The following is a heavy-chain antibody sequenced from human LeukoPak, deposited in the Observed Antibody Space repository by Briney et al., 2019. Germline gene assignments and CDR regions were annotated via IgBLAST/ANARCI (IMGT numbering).Heavy chain of an antibody. J-gene: IGHJ4*02. D-gene: IGHD3-3*01. V-gene: IGHV4-34*01. CDR2: INHSGST. CDR3: ARGPPITIFGVVIGLDY. Sequence: SETLSLTCAVYGGSFSGYYWSWIRQPPGKGLEWIGEINHSGSTNYNPSLKSRVTISVDTSKNQFSLKLSSVTAADTAVYYCARGPPITIFGVVIGLDYWGQGTLVTVSS. CDR1: GGSFSGYY.